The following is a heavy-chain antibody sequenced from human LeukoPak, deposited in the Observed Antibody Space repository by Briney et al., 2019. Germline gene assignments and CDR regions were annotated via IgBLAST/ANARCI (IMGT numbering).Heavy chain of an antibody. CDR3: ARALSLGYYYYMDV. D-gene: IGHD4/OR15-4a*01. J-gene: IGHJ6*03. CDR1: GFSFNDYG. V-gene: IGHV3-20*04. CDR2: ITWNGGST. Sequence: GGSLRLSCAASGFSFNDYGMSWVRQAPGQGPEWVSGITWNGGSTDYAASVKGRFTISRDNAKNSLYLQMNSLRAEDTAVYYCARALSLGYYYYMDVWGKGTTVTVSS.